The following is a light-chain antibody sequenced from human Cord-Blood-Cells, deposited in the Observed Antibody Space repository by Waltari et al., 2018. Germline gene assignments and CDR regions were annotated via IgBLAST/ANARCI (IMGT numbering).Light chain of an antibody. Sequence: QAVVTQEPSLTVSLGGTVTLTCGSSTGAVTSGHYPYWFQQKPGQAPRPLIYDTSNKHSWTPARFSGSLLGGKAALTLSGAQPEDEAEYYCLLSYSVRVVFGGGTKLTVL. V-gene: IGLV7-46*01. CDR1: TGAVTSGHY. CDR2: DTS. CDR3: LLSYSVRVV. J-gene: IGLJ2*01.